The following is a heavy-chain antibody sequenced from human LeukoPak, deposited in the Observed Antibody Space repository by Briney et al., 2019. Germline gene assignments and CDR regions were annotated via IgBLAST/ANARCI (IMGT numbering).Heavy chain of an antibody. Sequence: SETLSLTCTVSGASISRYYWSWIRQSPGMGLEWIAYMQYSGATNYNPSLKSRVTLSVDTSKSQFSLKLNSVTAADPAVYVCAGGGYCSRSNCFAPLLDYWGQGKLVTVSS. CDR3: AGGGYCSRSNCFAPLLDY. J-gene: IGHJ4*02. CDR2: MQYSGAT. V-gene: IGHV4-59*01. CDR1: GASISRYY. D-gene: IGHD2-2*01.